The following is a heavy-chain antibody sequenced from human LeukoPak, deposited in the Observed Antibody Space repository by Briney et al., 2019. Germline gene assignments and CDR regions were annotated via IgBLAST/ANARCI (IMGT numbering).Heavy chain of an antibody. CDR1: GGSTSSGSYY. CDR2: LHTSGST. V-gene: IGHV4-61*02. Sequence: PSETLSLTCTVSGGSTSSGSYYWSWIRQPAGKGLQWIGRLHTSGSTNHNPSLGSRVAISVDTSKNQFSLKLRSMTAADTAVYYCARSLLGSFDYWGQGTLVTVSS. J-gene: IGHJ4*02. D-gene: IGHD7-27*01. CDR3: ARSLLGSFDY.